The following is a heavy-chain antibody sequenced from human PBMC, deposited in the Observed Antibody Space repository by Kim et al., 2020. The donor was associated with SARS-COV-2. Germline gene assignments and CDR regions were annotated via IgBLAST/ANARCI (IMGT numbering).Heavy chain of an antibody. Sequence: QKFQGRVAMTRNTSISTAYMELSSLRSEDTAVYYCARGHMYYDSSGYYDYWGQGTLVTVSS. CDR3: ARGHMYYDSSGYYDY. J-gene: IGHJ4*02. V-gene: IGHV1-8*01. D-gene: IGHD3-22*01.